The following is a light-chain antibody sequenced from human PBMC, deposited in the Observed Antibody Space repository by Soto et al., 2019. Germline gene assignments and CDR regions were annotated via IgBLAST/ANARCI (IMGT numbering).Light chain of an antibody. J-gene: IGKJ2*01. Sequence: EIVMTQSPVTLSVSPGERATLSCRASQSVGSNLAWYQQKPGQAPRLLLYGASTRATGIPGRFSGSGSGTEFTLTITSLQSDDFAFYYCQQHNYWPSFGQGTKLEFK. CDR3: QQHNYWPS. CDR1: QSVGSN. V-gene: IGKV3-15*01. CDR2: GAS.